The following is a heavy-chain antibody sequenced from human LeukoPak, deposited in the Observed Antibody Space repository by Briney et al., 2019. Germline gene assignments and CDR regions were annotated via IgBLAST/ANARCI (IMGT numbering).Heavy chain of an antibody. D-gene: IGHD2-8*02. CDR3: ARQLGYCAAGTCYFDS. J-gene: IGHJ4*01. CDR1: GFAFSTYA. Sequence: GGSLRLSCAASGFAFSTYAMAWVRQAPGKGLEWISSLSSGRSPSYSDSLEGRLTMSSDNARNTLYLQMDNLRGEDTAMYYCARQLGYCAAGTCYFDSWGHGTQVTVS. V-gene: IGHV3-69-1*01. CDR2: LSSGRSP.